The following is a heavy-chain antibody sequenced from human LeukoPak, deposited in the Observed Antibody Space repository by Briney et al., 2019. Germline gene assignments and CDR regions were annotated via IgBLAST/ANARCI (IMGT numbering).Heavy chain of an antibody. J-gene: IGHJ5*02. Sequence: SETLSLTCAVSGYSISSGYYGGWIRQPPGEGLGWIGSIYHSGSTYYNPSLKSRVTISVDTSKNQFSLKLSSVTAADTAVYYCARHDIVVVPAAIDPPSGGWFDPWGQGTLVTVSS. CDR2: IYHSGST. CDR3: ARHDIVVVPAAIDPPSGGWFDP. D-gene: IGHD2-2*01. V-gene: IGHV4-38-2*01. CDR1: GYSISSGYY.